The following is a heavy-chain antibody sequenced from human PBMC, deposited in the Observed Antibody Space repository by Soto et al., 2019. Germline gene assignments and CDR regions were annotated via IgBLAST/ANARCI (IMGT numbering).Heavy chain of an antibody. CDR3: ARPRKDSSGYYPHAFDI. V-gene: IGHV4-30-4*01. CDR2: IYYSGST. CDR1: GGSISSGDYY. J-gene: IGHJ3*02. Sequence: QVQLQESGPGLVKPSQTLSLTCTVSGGSISSGDYYWSWIRQPPGKGLEWIGYIYYSGSTYYNPSVKSRVTISVDTSKNQFPLKLSSVTAADTAVYYCARPRKDSSGYYPHAFDIWGQGTMVTVSS. D-gene: IGHD3-22*01.